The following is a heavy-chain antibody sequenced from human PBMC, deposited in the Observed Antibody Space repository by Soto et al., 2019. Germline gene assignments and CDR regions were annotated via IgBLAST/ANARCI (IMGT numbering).Heavy chain of an antibody. CDR3: AQDLQPQRHNYYYYGMDV. J-gene: IGHJ6*02. CDR2: ISYDGSNK. V-gene: IGHV3-30*18. CDR1: GFTFSSFG. Sequence: GSLRLSCEASGFTFSSFGMHWGRQAPVKGLEWVAVISYDGSNKYYADSVKGRFTISRDNSKNTLYLQMNSLRAEDTAVYYCAQDLQPQRHNYYYYGMDVWGQGT.